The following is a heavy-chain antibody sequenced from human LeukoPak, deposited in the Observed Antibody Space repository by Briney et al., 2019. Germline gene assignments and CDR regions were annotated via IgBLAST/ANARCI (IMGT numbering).Heavy chain of an antibody. D-gene: IGHD3-10*01. V-gene: IGHV3-23*01. CDR3: AKYYYTSGSSGGRVFDY. Sequence: GGSLRLSCAASGFTFSSYPMTWVRQAPGKGLEWVSTIGSSAGDTHYADSAKGRFTISRDNSKNSLYLQMNSLRAEDTAVYYCAKYYYTSGSSGGRVFDYWGQGTLVTVSS. J-gene: IGHJ4*02. CDR2: IGSSAGDT. CDR1: GFTFSSYP.